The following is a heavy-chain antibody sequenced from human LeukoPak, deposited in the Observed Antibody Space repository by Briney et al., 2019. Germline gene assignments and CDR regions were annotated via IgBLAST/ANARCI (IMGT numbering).Heavy chain of an antibody. CDR1: GGSISSYY. CDR3: ARFQYDYVWGTGRAFDI. V-gene: IGHV4-4*07. Sequence: PSETLPLTCTVSGGSISSYYWSWIRQPAGKGLEWIGRIYTSGSTNYKPSLKSRVTMSVDTSKNQFSLKLSSVTAADTAVYYCARFQYDYVWGTGRAFDIWGQGTMVTVSS. J-gene: IGHJ3*02. D-gene: IGHD3-16*01. CDR2: IYTSGST.